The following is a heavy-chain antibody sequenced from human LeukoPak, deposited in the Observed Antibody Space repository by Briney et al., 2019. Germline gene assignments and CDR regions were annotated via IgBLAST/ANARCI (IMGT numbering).Heavy chain of an antibody. CDR3: TRRTEMATIEDFDY. CDR1: GFTFSGSA. J-gene: IGHJ4*02. V-gene: IGHV3-73*01. CDR2: IRSKANSYAT. D-gene: IGHD5-24*01. Sequence: GGSLRLSCAASGFTFSGSAMHWVRQASGKGLEWVGRIRSKANSYATAYAASAKGRFTISRDDPKNTAYLQMNSLKTEDTAVYYCTRRTEMATIEDFDYWGQGTLVTVSS.